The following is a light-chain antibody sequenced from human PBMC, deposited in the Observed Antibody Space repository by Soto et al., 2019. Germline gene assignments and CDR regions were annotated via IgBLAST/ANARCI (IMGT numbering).Light chain of an antibody. CDR3: SSYTSSSTVL. Sequence: QSALTQPASVSRSPGQSITISCTGTSSDVGSYNYVSWYQQHPGKAPKLMIYDVSNRPSGVSDRFSGSQSGNTASLTISGRQAEDDADYYCSSYTSSSTVLFGGGTQLTVL. CDR1: SSDVGSYNY. J-gene: IGLJ2*01. V-gene: IGLV2-14*01. CDR2: DVS.